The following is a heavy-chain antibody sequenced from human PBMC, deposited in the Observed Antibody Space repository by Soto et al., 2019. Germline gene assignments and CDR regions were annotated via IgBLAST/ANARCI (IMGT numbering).Heavy chain of an antibody. V-gene: IGHV3-21*01. CDR2: ISSSSSYI. CDR1: GFTFSGPA. D-gene: IGHD3-22*01. J-gene: IGHJ6*02. CDR3: ARDQWGVVVITRDYYYYGMDV. Sequence: PGGSLRLSCAASGFTFSGPAMHWVRQASGKGLEWVSSISSSSSYIYYADSVKGRFTISRDNAKNSLYLQMNSLRAEDTAVYYCARDQWGVVVITRDYYYYGMDVWGQGTTVTSP.